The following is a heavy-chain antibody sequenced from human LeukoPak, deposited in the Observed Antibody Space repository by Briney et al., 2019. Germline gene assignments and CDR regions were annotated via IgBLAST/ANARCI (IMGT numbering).Heavy chain of an antibody. CDR1: GGTFSSYA. D-gene: IGHD2-15*01. J-gene: IGHJ4*02. Sequence: SVKVSCKASGGTFSSYAISWVRQAPGQGLEWMGGIIPIFGTANYAQKFQGRVTITADESTSTAYMELSSLRSEDTAVYYCARDRMKVYCSGGSCYSLEPYYFDYWGQGTLVTVSS. V-gene: IGHV1-69*01. CDR3: ARDRMKVYCSGGSCYSLEPYYFDY. CDR2: IIPIFGTA.